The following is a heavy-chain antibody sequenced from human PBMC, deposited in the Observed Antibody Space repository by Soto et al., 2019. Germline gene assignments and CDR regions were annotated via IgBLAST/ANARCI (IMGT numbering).Heavy chain of an antibody. J-gene: IGHJ5*02. Sequence: LSLTCTVSGGSISSYYWSWIRQPPGKGLGWIGYIYYSGSTNYNPSLKSRVTISVDTSKNQFSLKLSSVTAADTAVYYCARPLFGRGNWFDPWGQGTLVTVSS. D-gene: IGHD3-10*01. CDR1: GGSISSYY. V-gene: IGHV4-59*01. CDR3: ARPLFGRGNWFDP. CDR2: IYYSGST.